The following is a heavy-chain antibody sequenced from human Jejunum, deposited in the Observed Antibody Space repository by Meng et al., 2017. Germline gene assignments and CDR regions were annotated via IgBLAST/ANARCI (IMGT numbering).Heavy chain of an antibody. CDR3: ARQSTTVTFEY. CDR1: GGSFSGYY. Sequence: SETLSLTCAVYGGSFSGYYWTWIRQPPEKGLEWIVTIYHSGNTHYNPSLNSRVTMSVDTSKNQFSLKLRSVTAADTAVYYCARQSTTVTFEYWGQGTLVTVSS. V-gene: IGHV4-34*01. J-gene: IGHJ4*02. CDR2: IYHSGNT. D-gene: IGHD4-17*01.